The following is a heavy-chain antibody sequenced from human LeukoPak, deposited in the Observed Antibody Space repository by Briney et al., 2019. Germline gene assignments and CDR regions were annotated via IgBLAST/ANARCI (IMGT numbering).Heavy chain of an antibody. CDR2: IYYSGST. CDR3: ARSGWPGY. V-gene: IGHV4-39*01. CDR1: GGSISSSSYY. Sequence: SETLSLTCTVSGGSISSSSYYWGWIRQPPGKGLEWIGGIYYSGSTYYNPSLKSRVTISVDTSKNQFSLKLSSVTAADTAVYYCARSGWPGYWGQGTLVTVSS. D-gene: IGHD6-19*01. J-gene: IGHJ4*02.